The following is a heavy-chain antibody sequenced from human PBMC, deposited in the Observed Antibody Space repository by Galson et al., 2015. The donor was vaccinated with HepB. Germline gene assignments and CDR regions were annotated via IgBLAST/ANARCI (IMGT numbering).Heavy chain of an antibody. V-gene: IGHV6-1*01. CDR1: GDSVSRNYAV. CDR2: TYYRSKWIY. J-gene: IGHJ6*02. Sequence: CAISGDSVSRNYAVWNWIRQSPSRGLEWLGRTYYRSKWIYDYAESVKRRITITPDTSKDLVSLQLHSVIPEDAAVYYCAYGVDVWGQGTTVTVSS. CDR3: AYGVDV.